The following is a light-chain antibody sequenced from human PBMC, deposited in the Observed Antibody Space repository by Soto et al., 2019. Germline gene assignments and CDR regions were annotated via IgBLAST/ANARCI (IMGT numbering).Light chain of an antibody. CDR1: QSVSSSY. J-gene: IGKJ2*01. Sequence: EIVLTQSPGTLSLSPGERATLSCRASQSVSSSYLAWYQQKPGQAPRLLIYGASSRATGIPDRFSGSGSGTEFSLTISRLEPEDFAVYHCQQYATSPTFGQGTKLEI. V-gene: IGKV3-20*01. CDR3: QQYATSPT. CDR2: GAS.